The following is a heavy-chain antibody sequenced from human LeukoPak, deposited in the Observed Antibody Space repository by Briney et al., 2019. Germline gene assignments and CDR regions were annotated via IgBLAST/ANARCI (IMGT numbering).Heavy chain of an antibody. J-gene: IGHJ3*01. D-gene: IGHD4-17*01. V-gene: IGHV4-59*08. CDR3: ARQRDYADYLNAFDV. Sequence: SETLSLTCTVSGGSISSYYWSWIRQPPGKGLECIGYIYHSGTTNYNPSLKSRVTISVDTSKNQFSLKLSSVTAADTAIYYCARQRDYADYLNAFDVWGQGTMVTVSS. CDR2: IYHSGTT. CDR1: GGSISSYY.